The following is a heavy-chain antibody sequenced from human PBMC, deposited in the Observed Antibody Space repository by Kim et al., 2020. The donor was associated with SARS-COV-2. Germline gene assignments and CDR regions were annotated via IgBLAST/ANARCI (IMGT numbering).Heavy chain of an antibody. J-gene: IGHJ4*02. V-gene: IGHV1-46*01. Sequence: AQKVQGRVTMTRDTSTSTVYMELSSLRSEDTAVYYCARDGGESSGWYPDYWGQGTLVTVSS. CDR3: ARDGGESSGWYPDY. D-gene: IGHD6-19*01.